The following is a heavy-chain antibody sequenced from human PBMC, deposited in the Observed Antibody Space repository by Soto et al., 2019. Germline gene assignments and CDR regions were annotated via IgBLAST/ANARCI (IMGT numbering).Heavy chain of an antibody. V-gene: IGHV3-23*01. J-gene: IGHJ5*02. CDR2: ISGSGGST. CDR1: GFTFSRHA. CDR3: AKVGYYDFWGVAKNWFDP. Sequence: PGGSLRLSCSASGFTFSRHAISWVRQAPGKGLEWVSAISGSGGSTYHADSVRGRFTISRDNSKNTLYLQMNSLRAEDTAVYYCAKVGYYDFWGVAKNWFDPWGQGTLVTVSS. D-gene: IGHD3-3*01.